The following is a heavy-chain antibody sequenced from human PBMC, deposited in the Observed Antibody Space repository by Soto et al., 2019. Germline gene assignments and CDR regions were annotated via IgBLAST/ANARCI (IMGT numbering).Heavy chain of an antibody. CDR1: GGSISSYY. Sequence: SETLSLTCTVSGGSISSYYWSWIRQPPGKGLEWIGYIYYSGSTNYNPSLKSRVTTSVDTSKNQFSLKLSSVTAADTAVYYCARRGYGAGSYYYYGMDGRGQGTTVTVSS. J-gene: IGHJ6*02. D-gene: IGHD4-17*01. V-gene: IGHV4-59*08. CDR2: IYYSGST. CDR3: ARRGYGAGSYYYYGMDG.